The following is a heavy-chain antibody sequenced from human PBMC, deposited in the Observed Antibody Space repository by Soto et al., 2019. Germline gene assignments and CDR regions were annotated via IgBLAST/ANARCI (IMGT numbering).Heavy chain of an antibody. CDR2: IYYSGNA. J-gene: IGHJ4*02. D-gene: IGHD6-19*01. V-gene: IGHV4-39*07. CDR3: ARVAVSGTRFDY. Sequence: SETLSLTCTVSGCSVSSGSYYWSWIRQPPGKGLEWIGSIYYSGNAYYNPSLKSRVTISVDKSKNQFSLKLSSVTAADTAVYFCARVAVSGTRFDYWGQGTLVTVSS. CDR1: GCSVSSGSYY.